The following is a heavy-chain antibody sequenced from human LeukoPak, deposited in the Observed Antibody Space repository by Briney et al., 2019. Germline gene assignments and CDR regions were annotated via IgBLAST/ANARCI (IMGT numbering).Heavy chain of an antibody. J-gene: IGHJ4*02. D-gene: IGHD2-2*01. V-gene: IGHV3-48*04. CDR2: ISNTGSVI. CDR3: ARNLPAADY. Sequence: QPGGSLRLPCAASGSTFRSHTMNWVRQAPGKGLEWISYISNTGSVIYYADSVKGRFTISRDNAKNSLYLQMNSLRAEDTAVYYCARNLPAADYWGQGTLVTVSS. CDR1: GSTFRSHT.